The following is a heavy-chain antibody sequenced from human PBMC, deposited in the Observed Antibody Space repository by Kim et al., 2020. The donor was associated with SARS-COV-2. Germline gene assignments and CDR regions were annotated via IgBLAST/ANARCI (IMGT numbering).Heavy chain of an antibody. CDR1: GGTFSSYA. Sequence: SVKVSCKASGGTFSSYAISWVRQAPGQGLEWMGGIIPIFGTANYAQKFQGRVTITADESTSTAYMELSSLRSEDTAVYYCALSFPYYYYGMDVWGQGTTVTVSS. J-gene: IGHJ6*02. V-gene: IGHV1-69*13. CDR3: ALSFPYYYYGMDV. D-gene: IGHD3-16*02. CDR2: IIPIFGTA.